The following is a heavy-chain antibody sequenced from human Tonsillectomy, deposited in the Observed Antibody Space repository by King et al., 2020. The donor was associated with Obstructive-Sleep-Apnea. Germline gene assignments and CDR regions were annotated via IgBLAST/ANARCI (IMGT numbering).Heavy chain of an antibody. CDR2: ISYDGSNK. CDR1: GFTFSSYA. J-gene: IGHJ4*02. Sequence: VQLVESGGGVVQPGRSLRLSCAASGFTFSSYALHWVRQAPGKGLEWVSVISYDGSNKYYADSVKGRFTISRGNSKNTLYLQMNSLRAEDTAVYYCAKDQEAWLVQPFDYWGQGTLVTVSS. CDR3: AKDQEAWLVQPFDY. D-gene: IGHD6-19*01. V-gene: IGHV3-30*18.